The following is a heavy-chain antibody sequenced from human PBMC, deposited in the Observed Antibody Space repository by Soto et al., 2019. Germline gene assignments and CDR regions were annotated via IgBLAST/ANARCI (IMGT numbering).Heavy chain of an antibody. Sequence: QVQLVQSGAEVKKPGSSVKVSCKASGGTFSSYAISWVRQAPGQGLEWMGGIIPIFGTANYAQRFQGRVTITADESTSTAYMELSSLRSEDTAVYYCASSVTYYYHSSGYYHYYFDYWGQGTLVTVSS. J-gene: IGHJ4*02. D-gene: IGHD3-22*01. CDR2: IIPIFGTA. CDR3: ASSVTYYYHSSGYYHYYFDY. V-gene: IGHV1-69*12. CDR1: GGTFSSYA.